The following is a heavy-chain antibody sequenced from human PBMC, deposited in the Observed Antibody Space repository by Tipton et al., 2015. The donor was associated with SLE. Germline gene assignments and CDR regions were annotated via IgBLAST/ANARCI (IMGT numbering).Heavy chain of an antibody. D-gene: IGHD3-22*01. V-gene: IGHV3-23*03. Sequence: SLRLSCAASGFTFSSYAMSWVRQAPGKGLEWVSVIYSGGSTYYADSVKGRFTISRDNSKNTLYLQMNSLRAEDTAVYYCRNYYDSSGYYYGDYYYYGMDVWGQGTTVTVSS. CDR3: RNYYDSSGYYYGDYYYYGMDV. J-gene: IGHJ6*02. CDR1: GFTFSSYA. CDR2: IYSGGST.